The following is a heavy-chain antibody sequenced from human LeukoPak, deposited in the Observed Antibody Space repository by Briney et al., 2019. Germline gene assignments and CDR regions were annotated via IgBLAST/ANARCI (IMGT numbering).Heavy chain of an antibody. J-gene: IGHJ4*02. D-gene: IGHD3-10*01. CDR3: ARGVGGSGRLSDY. V-gene: IGHV1-8*01. CDR2: MNPNSGNT. Sequence: ASVKVSCKASGYTFTSYDINWVRQAPGQGLEWMGWMNPNSGNTGYAQKFQGRVTITRNTSISTAYMELSSLRSEDTDVEYCARGVGGSGRLSDYWGQGTLVTVSS. CDR1: GYTFTSYD.